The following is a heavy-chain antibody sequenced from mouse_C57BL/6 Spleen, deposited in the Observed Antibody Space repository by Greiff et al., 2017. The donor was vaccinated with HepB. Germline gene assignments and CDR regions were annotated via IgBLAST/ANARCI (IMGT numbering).Heavy chain of an antibody. V-gene: IGHV1-61*01. CDR3: ARSGLLRTMDY. CDR2: IYPSDSET. D-gene: IGHD1-1*01. Sequence: QVQLKQPGAELVRPGSSVKLSCKASGYTFTSYWMDWVKQRPGQGLEWIGNIYPSDSETHYNQKFKDKATLTVDKSSSTAYMQLSSLTSEDSAVYYCARSGLLRTMDYWGQGTSVTVSS. J-gene: IGHJ4*01. CDR1: GYTFTSYW.